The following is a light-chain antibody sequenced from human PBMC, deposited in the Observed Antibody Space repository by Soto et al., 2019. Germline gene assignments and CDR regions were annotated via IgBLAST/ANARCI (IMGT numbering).Light chain of an antibody. CDR1: RSVSSRY. J-gene: IGKJ1*01. CDR2: GAS. CDR3: QQYADSRT. V-gene: IGKV3-20*01. Sequence: ENVLTQSPGTLSLSPGERATLSCRASRSVSSRYLAWYQQKPGQAPRLLIYGASSRATGIPERFSGSGSGTDFTLTISRLELEDFAVYYCQQYADSRTCGQGTKVDIK.